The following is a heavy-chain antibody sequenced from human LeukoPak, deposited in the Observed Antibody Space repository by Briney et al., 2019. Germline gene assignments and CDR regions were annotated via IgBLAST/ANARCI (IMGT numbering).Heavy chain of an antibody. CDR1: GFTFSSYS. CDR3: ARDKGTFYPNWFDP. CDR2: ISSSSSYI. J-gene: IGHJ5*02. D-gene: IGHD1-1*01. V-gene: IGHV3-21*01. Sequence: GGSLRLSCAASGFTFSSYSMNWVRQAPGKGLEWVSSISSSSSYIYYADSVKGRFTISRDNAENSLYLQMNSLRAEDTAVYYCARDKGTFYPNWFDPWGQGTLVTVSS.